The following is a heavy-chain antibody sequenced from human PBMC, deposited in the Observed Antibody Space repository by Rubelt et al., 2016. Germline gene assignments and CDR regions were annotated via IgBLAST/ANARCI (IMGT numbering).Heavy chain of an antibody. CDR3: ARDDSTGWYSPF. Sequence: SFSMSWVRQVPGKGLEWVSWISTSGSTIFYADSVKGRFTISRDSARDNAKSSLYLQMDSLGVEDTAVYFCARDDSTGWYSPFWGQGTLVSVSS. D-gene: IGHD6-19*01. V-gene: IGHV3-48*01. J-gene: IGHJ4*02. CDR2: ISTSGSTI. CDR1: SFS.